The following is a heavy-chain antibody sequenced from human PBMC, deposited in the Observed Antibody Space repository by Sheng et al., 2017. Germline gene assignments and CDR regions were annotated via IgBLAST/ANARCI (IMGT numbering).Heavy chain of an antibody. Sequence: QVQLQQWGAGLLKPSETLSLTCAVYGGSFSGYYWSWIRQPPGKGLEWIGEINHSGSTNYNPSLKSRVTISVDTSKNQFSLKLSSVTAADTAVYYCARRRNGYCSGGSCARWFDPWGQGTLVTVSS. CDR2: INHSGST. D-gene: IGHD2-15*01. CDR3: ARRRNGYCSGGSCARWFDP. J-gene: IGHJ5*02. CDR1: GGSFSGYY. V-gene: IGHV4-34*01.